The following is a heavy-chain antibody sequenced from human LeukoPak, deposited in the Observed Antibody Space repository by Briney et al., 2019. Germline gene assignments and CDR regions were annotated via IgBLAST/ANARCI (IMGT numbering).Heavy chain of an antibody. J-gene: IGHJ4*02. Sequence: SETLSLTCTVSGGSISSYYWSWIRQPPGKGLEWTGYIYYSGSTNYNPSLKSRVTISVDTSKNQFSLKLSSVTAADTAVYYCARGSYGDYIDYWGQGTLVTVSS. V-gene: IGHV4-59*01. CDR3: ARGSYGDYIDY. CDR1: GGSISSYY. D-gene: IGHD4-17*01. CDR2: IYYSGST.